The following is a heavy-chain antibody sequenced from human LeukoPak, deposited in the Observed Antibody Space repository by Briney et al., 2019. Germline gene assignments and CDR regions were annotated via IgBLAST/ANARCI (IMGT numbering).Heavy chain of an antibody. J-gene: IGHJ4*02. CDR1: GFTVSSNY. Sequence: GGSLRLSCAASGFTVSSNYMSWVRQAPGKGLEWVGRIKSKTDGGTTDYAAPVKGRFTISRDDSKNTLYLQMNSLKTEDTAVYYCTTGGVVVVVAATLADYWGQGTLVTVSS. V-gene: IGHV3-15*01. CDR2: IKSKTDGGTT. CDR3: TTGGVVVVVAATLADY. D-gene: IGHD2-15*01.